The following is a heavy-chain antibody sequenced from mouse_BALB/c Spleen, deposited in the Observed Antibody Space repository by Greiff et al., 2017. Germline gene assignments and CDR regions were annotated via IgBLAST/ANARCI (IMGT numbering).Heavy chain of an antibody. D-gene: IGHD2-10*01. CDR2: ISYSGST. V-gene: IGHV3-2*02. Sequence: DVKLQESGPGLVKPSQSLSLTCTVTGYSITSDYAWNWIRQFPGNKLEWMGYISYSGSTSYNPSLKSRISITRDTSKNQFFLQLNSVTTEDTATYYCARTYYGNYTYYAMDYWGQGTSVTVSS. CDR1: GYSITSDYA. CDR3: ARTYYGNYTYYAMDY. J-gene: IGHJ4*01.